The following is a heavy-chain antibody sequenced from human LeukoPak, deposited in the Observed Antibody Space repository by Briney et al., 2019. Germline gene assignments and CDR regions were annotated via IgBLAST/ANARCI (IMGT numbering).Heavy chain of an antibody. Sequence: KSSETLSLTCTVSGGSISTYYWSWIRQPPGKGLEWIGSIYHSGSTYYNPSLKSRVTISVDTSKNQFSLKLSSVTAADTAVYYCARDWTNYYDSSGYGNNWFDPWGQGTLVTVSS. CDR3: ARDWTNYYDSSGYGNNWFDP. V-gene: IGHV4-38-2*02. CDR1: GGSISTYY. J-gene: IGHJ5*02. CDR2: IYHSGST. D-gene: IGHD3-22*01.